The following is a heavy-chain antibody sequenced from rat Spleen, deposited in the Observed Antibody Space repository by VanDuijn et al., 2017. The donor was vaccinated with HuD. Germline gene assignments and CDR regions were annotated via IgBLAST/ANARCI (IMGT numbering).Heavy chain of an antibody. CDR2: ITNAAGKV. J-gene: IGHJ2*01. CDR1: GFTFYNYW. Sequence: EVQMVESGGGLVQPGRSLKLSCAASGFTFYNYWMTWIRQAQGKGLEWFASITNAAGKVYYPYSVKGRFTISRDTAQNILYLQMNRPRSEDTATYSCARHGASSTGSSFDYWGQGVMVTVSS. D-gene: IGHD5-1*01. V-gene: IGHV5-31*01. CDR3: ARHGASSTGSSFDY.